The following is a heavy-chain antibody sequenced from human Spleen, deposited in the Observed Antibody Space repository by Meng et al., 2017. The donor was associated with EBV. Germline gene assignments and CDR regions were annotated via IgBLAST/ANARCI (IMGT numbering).Heavy chain of an antibody. D-gene: IGHD6-13*01. J-gene: IGHJ4*02. V-gene: IGHV3-11*01. Sequence: VQGVESGGGLGKPGVSLRLSCAASGFSFGDYDMTWVRQAPGKGLEWVSNIDRSGSTIYYADSVRGRFTTSRDNAKNSLYLQMHSLRAEDTAVYYCVRDPHSSNWRYFDYWGQGALVTVSS. CDR2: IDRSGSTI. CDR3: VRDPHSSNWRYFDY. CDR1: GFSFGDYD.